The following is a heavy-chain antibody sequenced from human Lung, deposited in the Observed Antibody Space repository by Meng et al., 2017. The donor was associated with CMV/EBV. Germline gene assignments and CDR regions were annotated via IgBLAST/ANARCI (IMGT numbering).Heavy chain of an antibody. CDR3: AIYCSTTTCPPGHDAFDI. V-gene: IGHV3-21*01. Sequence: SCAASGFTFSTYSMNWVRQAPGKGLEWVSFITSSSSYIYYADSVRGRFTISRDNAKNSLYLQMNSLRAEDTAVYYCAIYCSTTTCPPGHDAFDIWGQGTXGT. CDR1: GFTFSTYS. D-gene: IGHD2-2*01. J-gene: IGHJ3*02. CDR2: ITSSSSYI.